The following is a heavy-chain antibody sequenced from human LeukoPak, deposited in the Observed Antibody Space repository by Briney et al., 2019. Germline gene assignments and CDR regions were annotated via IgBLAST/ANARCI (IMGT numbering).Heavy chain of an antibody. V-gene: IGHV4-30-4*01. D-gene: IGHD3-10*01. CDR2: IYYSGTT. CDR3: ARGPYGSGSYY. Sequence: PSETLSLTCTVSGGAISSGDYYWSWIRQPPGKGLEWIGYIYYSGTTYYNPSLKSRVTISVDTSKNQFSLKLTSVTAADTAVYYCARGPYGSGSYYWGQGTLVTVSS. J-gene: IGHJ4*02. CDR1: GGAISSGDYY.